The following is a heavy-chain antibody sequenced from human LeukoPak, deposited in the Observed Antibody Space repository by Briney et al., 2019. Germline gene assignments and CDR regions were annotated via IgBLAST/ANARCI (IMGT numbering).Heavy chain of an antibody. V-gene: IGHV1-2*02. J-gene: IGHJ5*02. Sequence: ASVKVSCTASGYTFTDYYIHWVRQAPGQGLEWMGWINPNNGGTNYAQKIQGRVTMTRDTSIRTVYMDLSRLRSDDTAVFYCTREARVGNWFDPWGQGTQVTVSS. CDR2: INPNNGGT. CDR3: TREARVGNWFDP. D-gene: IGHD2-2*01. CDR1: GYTFTDYY.